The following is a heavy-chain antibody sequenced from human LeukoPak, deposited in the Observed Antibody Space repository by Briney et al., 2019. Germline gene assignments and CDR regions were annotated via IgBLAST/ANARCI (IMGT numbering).Heavy chain of an antibody. CDR3: AKELNLYYYDSSGYYSGAFDI. CDR1: GFTFDDYA. J-gene: IGHJ3*02. Sequence: GGSLRLSCAASGFTFDDYAMHWVRQAPGKGLEWVSGISWNSGSIGYADSVKGRFTISRDNAKNSLYLQMNSLRAEDTALYYCAKELNLYYYDSSGYYSGAFDIWGQGTMVTVSS. D-gene: IGHD3-22*01. CDR2: ISWNSGSI. V-gene: IGHV3-9*01.